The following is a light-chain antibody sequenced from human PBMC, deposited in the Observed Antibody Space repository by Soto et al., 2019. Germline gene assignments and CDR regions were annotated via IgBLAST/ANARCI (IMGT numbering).Light chain of an antibody. J-gene: IGKJ3*01. CDR1: QDISGW. V-gene: IGKV1D-12*01. CDR2: DAS. CDR3: QQYNKWPLT. Sequence: DIQMTQSASSVSASVGDRVTITCRASQDISGWLAWYQQKPGKPPNLLIYDASSLQSGVPSRFSGSGSGTDFTLTISSLQPEDFAVYYCQQYNKWPLTFGPGTKVDIK.